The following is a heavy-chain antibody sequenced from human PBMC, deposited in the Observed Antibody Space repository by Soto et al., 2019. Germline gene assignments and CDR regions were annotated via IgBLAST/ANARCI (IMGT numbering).Heavy chain of an antibody. D-gene: IGHD3-22*01. J-gene: IGHJ4*02. CDR3: ARSPSDFDSSGYYY. CDR1: GYSFTSYW. V-gene: IGHV5-10-1*01. CDR2: IDPSDSYT. Sequence: GESLKISCKGSGYSFTSYWISWVRQMPGKGLEWMGRIDPSDSYTNYSPSFQGHVTISADKSINTAYLQWSSLKASDTAMYYCARSPSDFDSSGYYYWGQGTLVTVSS.